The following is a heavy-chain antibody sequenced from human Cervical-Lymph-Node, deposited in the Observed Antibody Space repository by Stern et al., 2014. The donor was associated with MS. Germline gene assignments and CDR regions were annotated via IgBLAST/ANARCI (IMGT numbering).Heavy chain of an antibody. CDR1: GASITNGGLY. CDR3: GLHSSGWPYFFDY. D-gene: IGHD6-19*01. Sequence: QVQLQESGPGLVKPSETLSLTCTVSGASITNGGLYWGWIRQPPGEGLEWIGSMHFIGSTYYDPSLKSRVTISADTSKNQFSLKLTSVTAADTAVYYCGLHSSGWPYFFDYWGQGTLVIVSS. V-gene: IGHV4-39*01. J-gene: IGHJ4*02. CDR2: MHFIGST.